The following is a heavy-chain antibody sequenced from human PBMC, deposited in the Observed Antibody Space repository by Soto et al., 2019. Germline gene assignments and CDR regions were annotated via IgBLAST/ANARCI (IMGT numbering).Heavy chain of an antibody. V-gene: IGHV4-34*01. CDR2: INHSGST. D-gene: IGHD4-17*01. CDR1: GGSFRGYY. CDR3: ARLTDYGDYFGGWFDP. J-gene: IGHJ5*02. Sequence: QVQLQQWGAGLLKPSETLSLTCAVYGGSFRGYYWSWIRQPPGKGLEWIGEINHSGSTHYNPSLKRRVTISVDTSKNQFSLKLSSVTAADTAVYYCARLTDYGDYFGGWFDPWGQGTLVTVSS.